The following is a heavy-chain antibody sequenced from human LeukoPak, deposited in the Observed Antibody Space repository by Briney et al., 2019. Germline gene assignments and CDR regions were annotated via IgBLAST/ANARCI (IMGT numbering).Heavy chain of an antibody. V-gene: IGHV3-23*01. CDR2: ISGSGGST. J-gene: IGHJ6*02. CDR3: AKARGSSWYYGMDV. CDR1: GFTSSSYA. Sequence: GGSLRLSCAASGFTSSSYAMSWVRQAPGKGLEWVSAISGSGGSTYYGDSVKGRFTISRDNTKNTAYLQMNSLRAEDTAVYYCAKARGSSWYYGMDVWGQGTTVTVSS. D-gene: IGHD6-13*01.